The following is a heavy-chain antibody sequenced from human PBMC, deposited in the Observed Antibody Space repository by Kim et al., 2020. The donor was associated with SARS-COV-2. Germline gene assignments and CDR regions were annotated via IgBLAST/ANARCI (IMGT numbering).Heavy chain of an antibody. Sequence: GGSLRLSCAASGFTFSSYAMHWVRQAPGKGLEWVAVISYDGSNKYYADSVKGRFTISRDNSKNTLYLQMNSLRAEDTAVYYCARDYGNPTTGFFDYWGQG. CDR3: ARDYGNPTTGFFDY. CDR1: GFTFSSYA. CDR2: ISYDGSNK. D-gene: IGHD1-1*01. J-gene: IGHJ4*02. V-gene: IGHV3-30*04.